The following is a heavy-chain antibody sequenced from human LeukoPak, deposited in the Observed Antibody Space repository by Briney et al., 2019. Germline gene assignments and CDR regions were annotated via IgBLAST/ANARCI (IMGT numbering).Heavy chain of an antibody. D-gene: IGHD5-18*01. J-gene: IGHJ4*02. V-gene: IGHV4-34*01. CDR3: AREHVDTAMVIRISFDY. CDR1: GGSISSYY. CDR2: INHSGST. Sequence: SETLSLTCTVSGGSISSYYWSWIRQPPGKGLEWIGEINHSGSTNYNPSLKSRVTISVDTSKNQFSLKLSSVTAADTAVYYCAREHVDTAMVIRISFDYWGQGTLVTVSS.